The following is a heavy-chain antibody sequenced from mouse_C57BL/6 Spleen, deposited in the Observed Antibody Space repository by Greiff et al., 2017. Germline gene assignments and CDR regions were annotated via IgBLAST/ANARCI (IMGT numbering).Heavy chain of an antibody. D-gene: IGHD1-1*01. CDR1: GYTFTEYT. V-gene: IGHV1-62-2*01. J-gene: IGHJ4*01. CDR2: IYPGSGSI. CDR3: ARPGTTVVATRDMCC. Sequence: QVQLQQSGAELVKPGASVKLSCKASGYTFTEYTIHWVKQRSGQGLEWIGWIYPGSGSIKYNEKFKDKATLTADKSSSTVNMELSRLTAEDSAVYFGARPGTTVVATRDMCCWGQGTSVTVSS.